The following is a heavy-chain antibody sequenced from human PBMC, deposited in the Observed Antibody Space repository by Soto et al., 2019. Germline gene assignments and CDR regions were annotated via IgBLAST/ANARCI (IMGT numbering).Heavy chain of an antibody. D-gene: IGHD5-12*01. J-gene: IGHJ6*02. CDR3: ARDDTGSMDV. CDR1: GCTCSDYY. V-gene: IGHV3-11*01. Sequence: GGSRRRSCSASGCTCSDYYMHWIRQAPGKGLEWVSYISHSGSTIYYANSVKGRFTISRDNVKNSLYLQMNSLGAEDTAMYFCARDDTGSMDVWGQGTTVTVSS. CDR2: ISHSGSTI.